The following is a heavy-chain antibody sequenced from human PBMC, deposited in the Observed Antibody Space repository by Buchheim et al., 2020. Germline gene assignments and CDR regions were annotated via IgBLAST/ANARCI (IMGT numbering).Heavy chain of an antibody. CDR1: GYTFTSLD. D-gene: IGHD1-26*01. V-gene: IGHV1-8*01. CDR2: MNPNSGNT. Sequence: QAQLVQSGAEVKKPGASVKVSCEASGYTFTSLDIHRVRQAAGQGLEWMGWMNPNSGNTGYAQKFQGSLPMTRNPSISTAYMELSSLKSEDTAIYYCARGVLTGTYQINWFGPWGKGT. J-gene: IGHJ5*02. CDR3: ARGVLTGTYQINWFGP.